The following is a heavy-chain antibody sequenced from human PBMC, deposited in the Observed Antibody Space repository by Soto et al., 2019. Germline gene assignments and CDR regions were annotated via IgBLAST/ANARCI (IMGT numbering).Heavy chain of an antibody. Sequence: GSLRLSCAASGFIFSDHYMDWVRQAPGKGLEWVGRIRNKAHSYTTESAASVKGRFTFSRDDSKSLLFLQMNSLKTEDTAMYFCARGNRAFYIWGQGTMVTVSS. CDR3: ARGNRAFYI. CDR2: IRNKAHSYTT. J-gene: IGHJ3*02. V-gene: IGHV3-72*01. CDR1: GFIFSDHY.